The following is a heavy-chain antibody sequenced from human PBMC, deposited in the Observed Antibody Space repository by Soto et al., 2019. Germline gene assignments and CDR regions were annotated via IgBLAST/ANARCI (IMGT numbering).Heavy chain of an antibody. J-gene: IGHJ6*02. D-gene: IGHD2-2*01. V-gene: IGHV4-4*02. CDR3: ARLGPDCSSTSCYVSYYYGMDV. Sequence: SETLSLTCAVSGGSISSSNWWSWVRQPPGKGLEWIGEIYHSGSTNYNPSLKSRVTISVDKSKNQFSLKLSSVTAADTAVYYCARLGPDCSSTSCYVSYYYGMDVWGQGTTVTVSS. CDR2: IYHSGST. CDR1: GGSISSSNW.